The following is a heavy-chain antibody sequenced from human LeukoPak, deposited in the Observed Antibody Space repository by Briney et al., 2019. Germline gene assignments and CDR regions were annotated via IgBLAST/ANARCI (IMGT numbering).Heavy chain of an antibody. CDR3: AKDRDSSAWYSLGYFDY. CDR2: ISGSGGST. D-gene: IGHD6-19*01. Sequence: HPGGSLRLSCAASGLTFSSYAMSWVRQAPGKGLEWVSAISGSGGSTYYADSVKGRFTISRDNSKNTLYLQMNSLRAEDTAVYHCAKDRDSSAWYSLGYFDYWGQGTLVTVSS. J-gene: IGHJ4*02. CDR1: GLTFSSYA. V-gene: IGHV3-23*01.